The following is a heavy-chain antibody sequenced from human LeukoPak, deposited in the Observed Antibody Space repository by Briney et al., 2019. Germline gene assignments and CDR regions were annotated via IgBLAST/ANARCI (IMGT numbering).Heavy chain of an antibody. V-gene: IGHV3-21*01. CDR1: GFTFSSYS. D-gene: IGHD3-22*01. J-gene: IGHJ4*02. CDR3: ARSPQYYYDSSGYYCEH. CDR2: ISSSSSYI. Sequence: GGSLRLSCAASGFTFSSYSMNWVRQAPGKGLEWGSSISSSSSYIYYADSVKGRFTISRDNAKNSLYLQMNSLRAEDTAVYYCARSPQYYYDSSGYYCEHWGQGTLVTVSS.